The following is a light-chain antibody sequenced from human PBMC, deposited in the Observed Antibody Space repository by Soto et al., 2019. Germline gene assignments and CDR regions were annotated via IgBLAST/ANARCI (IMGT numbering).Light chain of an antibody. CDR1: QTISNS. Sequence: IQLTQSPSSLSASVGDTVTITCRASQTISNSLNWYQHKPGKGPKLLIYAASSLLSGVSSRFSGSGSGTDFTLTISSLRPEDFATYYCQQSYRTPYTFGQGTKLEI. CDR2: AAS. J-gene: IGKJ2*01. CDR3: QQSYRTPYT. V-gene: IGKV1-39*01.